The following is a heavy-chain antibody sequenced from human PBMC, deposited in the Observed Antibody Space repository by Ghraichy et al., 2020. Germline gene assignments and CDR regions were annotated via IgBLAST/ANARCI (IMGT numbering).Heavy chain of an antibody. D-gene: IGHD2-2*01. Sequence: GESLNISCAASGFSFTNDWMSWVRQAPGKGLEWVGRIKSRTEGEATDYAAPVKDRFTLSRDDSKNTLYLRMNNVRAEDTAVYYCVRLKSTSAMTRSFHVWGQGTLVTVSS. J-gene: IGHJ3*01. CDR3: VRLKSTSAMTRSFHV. CDR1: GFSFTNDW. V-gene: IGHV3-15*01. CDR2: IKSRTEGEAT.